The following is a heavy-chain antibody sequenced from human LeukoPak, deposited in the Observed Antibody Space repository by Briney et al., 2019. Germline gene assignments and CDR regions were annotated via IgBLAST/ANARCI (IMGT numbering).Heavy chain of an antibody. Sequence: GGSLRLSCAASGFTFSSYSMNWVRQAPGKGLEWVSYISSSGSTIYYADSVKGRFTISRDNAKNSLYLQMNSLRAEDTAVYYCARDGWGYYFSTGRNFDYWGQGTLVTVSS. D-gene: IGHD3-22*01. CDR2: ISSSGSTI. CDR1: GFTFSSYS. V-gene: IGHV3-48*04. CDR3: ARDGWGYYFSTGRNFDY. J-gene: IGHJ4*02.